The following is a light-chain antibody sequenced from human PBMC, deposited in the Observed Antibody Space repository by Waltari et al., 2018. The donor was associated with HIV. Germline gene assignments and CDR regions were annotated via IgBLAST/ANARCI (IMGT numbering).Light chain of an antibody. CDR1: KSNIGAGHD. J-gene: IGLJ3*02. CDR2: ANS. V-gene: IGLV1-40*01. Sequence: QSLLTQPPSVSATPGQRITISCTGNKSNIGAGHDVHWYRQLPGTAPRLLIFANSNRPSGVPDRISVSKSTASASLAITGLQAEDEGYYYCQSSDIRLHGLWVFGGGTKVNVL. CDR3: QSSDIRLHGLWV.